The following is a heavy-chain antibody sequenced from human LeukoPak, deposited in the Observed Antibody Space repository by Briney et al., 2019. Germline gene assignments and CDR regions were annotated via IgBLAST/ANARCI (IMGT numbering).Heavy chain of an antibody. J-gene: IGHJ4*02. CDR3: ARGDGSGRYCIEY. CDR1: GYTFTDYF. Sequence: ASVKVSCKASGYTFTDYFMHWVRQAPGQGPEWMGWINPNSGGTNYAQRSQGRVTMTRDTSISTVYMELSRLTSDDTAAYYCARGDGSGRYCIEYWGQGTLVAVAS. D-gene: IGHD3-10*01. CDR2: INPNSGGT. V-gene: IGHV1-2*02.